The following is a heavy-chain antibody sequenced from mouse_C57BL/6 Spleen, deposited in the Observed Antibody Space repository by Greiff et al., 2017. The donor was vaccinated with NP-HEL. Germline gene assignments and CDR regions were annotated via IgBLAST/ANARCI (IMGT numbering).Heavy chain of an antibody. J-gene: IGHJ4*01. CDR1: GYSITSGYY. V-gene: IGHV3-6*01. Sequence: EVQLQESGPGLVKPSQSLSLTCSVTGYSITSGYYWNWIRQFPGNKLEWMGYISYDGSNNYNPSLKNRISITRDTSKNQFFLKLNSVTTEDTATYYCARDWATPANYAMDYWGQGTSVTVSS. CDR3: ARDWATPANYAMDY. D-gene: IGHD3-1*01. CDR2: ISYDGSN.